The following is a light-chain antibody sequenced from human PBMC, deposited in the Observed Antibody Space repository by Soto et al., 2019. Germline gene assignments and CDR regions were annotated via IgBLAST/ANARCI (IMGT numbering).Light chain of an antibody. J-gene: IGKJ4*01. V-gene: IGKV3D-20*01. CDR2: DAS. CDR3: QQYGSSPAT. Sequence: EIVMTQSAATLSVSPGERATLSCGASQSVSNKLAWYQHKPGQAPRVLTYDASNRATGIPDRFSGSGSGTDFTLTISRLEPEDFAVYCCQQYGSSPATFGGGTKVDI. CDR1: QSVSNK.